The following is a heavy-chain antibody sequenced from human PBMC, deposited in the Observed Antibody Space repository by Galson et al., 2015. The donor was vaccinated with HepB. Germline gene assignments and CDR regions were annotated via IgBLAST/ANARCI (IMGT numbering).Heavy chain of an antibody. CDR2: INTNTGKP. Sequence: SVKVSCKGSGYTFTTHAINWVRQAPGQGLEWMGWINTNTGKPTYAQAFTGRFVFSLDTSVSTAYLQINSLKAEDTAVYYCARPVVGSTDYFDYWGQGTLVTVSS. V-gene: IGHV7-4-1*02. J-gene: IGHJ4*02. D-gene: IGHD1-26*01. CDR1: GYTFTTHA. CDR3: ARPVVGSTDYFDY.